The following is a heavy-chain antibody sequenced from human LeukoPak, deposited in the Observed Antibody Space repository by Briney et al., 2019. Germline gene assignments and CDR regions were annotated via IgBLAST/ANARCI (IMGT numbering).Heavy chain of an antibody. Sequence: ASVKVSCKVSGYTLTELSMHWVRQAPGTGLEWMGGFDPEDGETIYAQKFQGRVTMTEDTSTDTAYMELSSLRSEDTAVYYCATAWVSLVPAEPTDDKSYWYFDLWGRGTLVTVSS. D-gene: IGHD2-2*01. V-gene: IGHV1-24*01. J-gene: IGHJ2*01. CDR2: FDPEDGET. CDR1: GYTLTELS. CDR3: ATAWVSLVPAEPTDDKSYWYFDL.